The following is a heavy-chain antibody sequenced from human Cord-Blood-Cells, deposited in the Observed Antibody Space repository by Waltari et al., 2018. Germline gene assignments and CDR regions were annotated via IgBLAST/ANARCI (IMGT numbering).Heavy chain of an antibody. D-gene: IGHD2-8*01. Sequence: QVQLVQSGAEVKKPGSSVQVSCKASGGTLSSYAISWLRQAPGQGLEWMGGIIPIFGTANYAQKFQGRVTITADKATSTAYMELSSLRSEDTAVYYCARVMGSESLPLVWGQGTLVTVSS. CDR2: IIPIFGTA. CDR3: ARVMGSESLPLV. J-gene: IGHJ4*02. CDR1: GGTLSSYA. V-gene: IGHV1-69*06.